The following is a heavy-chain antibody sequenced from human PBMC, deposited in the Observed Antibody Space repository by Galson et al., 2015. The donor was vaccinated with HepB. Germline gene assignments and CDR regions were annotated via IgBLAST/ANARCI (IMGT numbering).Heavy chain of an antibody. Sequence: SLRLSCAASGFTFSGSAMHWVRQASGKGLEWVGRIRSKANNYAAAFGASVKGRFTISRDDSKNTAYLQVNSLKTEDTAVYYCTTGGELLAAFALWGQGTVVTVSS. J-gene: IGHJ3*01. V-gene: IGHV3-73*01. CDR2: IRSKANNYAA. CDR3: TTGGELLAAFAL. CDR1: GFTFSGSA. D-gene: IGHD1-26*01.